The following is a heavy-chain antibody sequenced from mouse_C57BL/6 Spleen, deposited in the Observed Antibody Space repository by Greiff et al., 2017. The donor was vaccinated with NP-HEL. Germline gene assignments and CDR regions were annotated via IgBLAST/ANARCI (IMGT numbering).Heavy chain of an antibody. CDR2: IWSDGST. Sequence: QVQLKESGPGLVAPSQRLSITCTVSGFSFTSYGVHWVRQPPGKGLEWLVVIWSDGSTTYNSALKSRLSISKDNSKSQVFLKMNSLQTDDTAMYYCARHPDYYGSYAMDYWGQGTSVTVSS. D-gene: IGHD1-1*01. J-gene: IGHJ4*01. CDR1: GFSFTSYG. CDR3: ARHPDYYGSYAMDY. V-gene: IGHV2-6-1*01.